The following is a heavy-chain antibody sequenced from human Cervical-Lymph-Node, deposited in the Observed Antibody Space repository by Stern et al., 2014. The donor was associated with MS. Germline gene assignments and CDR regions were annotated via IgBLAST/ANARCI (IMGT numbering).Heavy chain of an antibody. V-gene: IGHV3-9*01. CDR1: GFIFDDYA. J-gene: IGHJ4*02. CDR3: AKGNSGWSLRNYFDH. D-gene: IGHD6-19*01. CDR2: ITWNSVSR. Sequence: EVQLVESGGGLVQPGASLRLSCTASGFIFDDYAMYWVRQGPGKGLEWVSGITWNSVSRGYADSVRGRFTISRDNAKNTLNLQMNSLRADDTALYFCAKGNSGWSLRNYFDHWGQGTLVTVSS.